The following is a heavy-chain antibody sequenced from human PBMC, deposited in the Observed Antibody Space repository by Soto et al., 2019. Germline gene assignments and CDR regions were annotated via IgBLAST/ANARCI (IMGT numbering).Heavy chain of an antibody. D-gene: IGHD6-19*01. CDR3: ATPGLTVAGTRYFDR. CDR2: IGSDGTAI. V-gene: IGHV3-23*05. Sequence: GGSLRLSCAASGFTFNTYAMSWVRQAPGKGLEWVSAIGSDGTAIQYADSVKGRFTISKDNSKDTLYLQMNSLRAEDTAVYYCATPGLTVAGTRYFDRWGQGTLVTVSS. J-gene: IGHJ4*02. CDR1: GFTFNTYA.